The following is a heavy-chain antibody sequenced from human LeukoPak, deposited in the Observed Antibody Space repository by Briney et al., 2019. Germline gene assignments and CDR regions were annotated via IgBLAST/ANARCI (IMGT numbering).Heavy chain of an antibody. V-gene: IGHV3-53*01. CDR3: ARVLSDRGWSPSYAFDI. CDR1: GFTFSSYE. J-gene: IGHJ3*02. CDR2: IYSGGGT. Sequence: GGSLRLSCAASGFTFSSYEMNWVRQAPGEGLEWVSIIYSGGGTGYADSVKGRFTISRDNSKNTLSLQMNRLRAEDTAVYYCARVLSDRGWSPSYAFDIWGQGTLVTVSS. D-gene: IGHD6-19*01.